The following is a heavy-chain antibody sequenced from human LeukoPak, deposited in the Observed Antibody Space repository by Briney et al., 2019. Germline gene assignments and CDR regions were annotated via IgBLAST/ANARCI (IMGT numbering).Heavy chain of an antibody. CDR3: ARGFYYYYGMDV. CDR2: INHSGST. J-gene: IGHJ6*02. CDR1: GGSVSGYY. Sequence: SETLSLTCAVYGGSVSGYYWSWIRQPPGKGLEWIGEINHSGSTNYNPSLKSRVTISVDTSKNQFSLKLSSVTAADTAVYYCARGFYYYYGMDVWGQGTTVTVSS. V-gene: IGHV4-34*01.